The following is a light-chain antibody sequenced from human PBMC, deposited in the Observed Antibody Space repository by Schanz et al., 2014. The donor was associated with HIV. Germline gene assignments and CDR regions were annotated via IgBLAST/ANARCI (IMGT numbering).Light chain of an antibody. V-gene: IGLV1-44*01. CDR1: SSNIGINT. CDR3: ATWDDSLEGWV. J-gene: IGLJ3*02. CDR2: ANM. Sequence: QSVLTQPPSVSGTPGQRVTILCSGSSSNIGINTVNWYQHLPGTAPKLLMYANMERPSGVPDRFSGSKSATSASLAISGLQSEDEADYFCATWDDSLEGWVFGGGTKLTVL.